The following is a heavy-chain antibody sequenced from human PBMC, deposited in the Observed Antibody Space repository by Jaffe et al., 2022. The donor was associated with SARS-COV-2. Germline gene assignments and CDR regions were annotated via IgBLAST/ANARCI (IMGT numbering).Heavy chain of an antibody. V-gene: IGHV3-7*01. CDR3: ARDPYASGGYGAFDI. CDR1: GFAFSGSW. D-gene: IGHD3-22*01. Sequence: QLVESGGDLVQPGGSLRLSCAASGFAFSGSWMTWVRQAPGKGLQWVANIKPDGSDPVYVDSVKGRFTISRDNARKSLYLQMLNLWTEDTAIYYCARDPYASGGYGAFDIWGQGTTVTVSS. CDR2: IKPDGSDP. J-gene: IGHJ3*02.